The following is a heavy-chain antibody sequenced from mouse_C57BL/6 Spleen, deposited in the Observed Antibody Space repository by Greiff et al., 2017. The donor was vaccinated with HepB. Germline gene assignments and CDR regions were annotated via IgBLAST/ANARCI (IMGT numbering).Heavy chain of an antibody. J-gene: IGHJ4*01. CDR3: AARTGGAMDY. V-gene: IGHV1-50*01. Sequence: VQLQQSGAELVKPGASVKLSCKASGYTFTSYWMQWVKQRPGQGLEWIGEIDPSDSYTNYNQKFKGKATLTVDTSSSTAYMQLSSLTSEDSAVYYCAARTGGAMDYWGQGTSVTVSS. CDR1: GYTFTSYW. D-gene: IGHD3-1*01. CDR2: IDPSDSYT.